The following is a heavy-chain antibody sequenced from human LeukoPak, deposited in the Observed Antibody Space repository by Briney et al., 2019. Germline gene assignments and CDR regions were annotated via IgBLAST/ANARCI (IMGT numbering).Heavy chain of an antibody. D-gene: IGHD6-13*01. CDR3: ASKAAAESY. V-gene: IGHV3-7*02. Sequence: GGSLRLSCAASGFTFSTYWMYWVRQAPGKGLEWVANIKEDGSGKYYVDSVNGRFTISRDNTKNSLYLQMNSLRVEDTAVYYCASKAAAESYWGQGTLVTVSS. CDR2: IKEDGSGK. CDR1: GFTFSTYW. J-gene: IGHJ1*01.